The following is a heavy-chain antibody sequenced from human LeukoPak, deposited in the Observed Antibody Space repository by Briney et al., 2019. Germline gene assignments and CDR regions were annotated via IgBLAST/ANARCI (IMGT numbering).Heavy chain of an antibody. V-gene: IGHV4-34*01. Sequence: SETLSLTCAVYGGSFSGYYWSWIRQPPGKGLEWIEEINHSGSTNYNPSLKSRVTISVDTSKNQFSLKLSSVTAADTAVYYCASSPFIVGATTNLRRYFDYWGQGTLVTVSS. J-gene: IGHJ4*02. D-gene: IGHD1-26*01. CDR2: INHSGST. CDR1: GGSFSGYY. CDR3: ASSPFIVGATTNLRRYFDY.